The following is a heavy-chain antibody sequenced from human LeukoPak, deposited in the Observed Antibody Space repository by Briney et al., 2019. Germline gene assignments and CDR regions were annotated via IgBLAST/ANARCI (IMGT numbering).Heavy chain of an antibody. Sequence: ASVKVSCKASGYTFTSYGVSWVRQAPGQGLEWMGWINPYNGNTNCAQKLQGRVTMTTDTSTSTAYMELRSLRSDDTAVYYSARLRLGELSTGFDYWGQGTLVTVSS. J-gene: IGHJ4*02. D-gene: IGHD3-16*02. CDR1: GYTFTSYG. CDR3: ARLRLGELSTGFDY. CDR2: INPYNGNT. V-gene: IGHV1-18*01.